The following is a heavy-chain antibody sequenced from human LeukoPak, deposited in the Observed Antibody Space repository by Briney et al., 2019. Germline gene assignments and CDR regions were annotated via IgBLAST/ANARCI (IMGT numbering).Heavy chain of an antibody. D-gene: IGHD6-13*01. V-gene: IGHV3-48*03. Sequence: PGGSLRLSCAASGFTFSSYEMNWVRQAPGKGLEWVSYISSSGSTIYYADSVKGRFTISRDNAKNSLYLQMNSLRAEDTAVYYCARGLLRTSSSWYWNNWFDPWGQGTLVTVSS. J-gene: IGHJ5*02. CDR1: GFTFSSYE. CDR2: ISSSGSTI. CDR3: ARGLLRTSSSWYWNNWFDP.